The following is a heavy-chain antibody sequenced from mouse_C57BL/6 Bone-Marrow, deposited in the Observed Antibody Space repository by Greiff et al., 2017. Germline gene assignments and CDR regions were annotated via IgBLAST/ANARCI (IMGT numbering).Heavy chain of an antibody. V-gene: IGHV3-5*01. Sequence: DVQLQESGPGLVKPSQTVFLTCTVTGISITTGNYRWSWIRQFPGNKLEWIGYIYYSGTITYNPSLTSRTTITRDTPKNQFFLEMNSLTAEDTATYYCARVRYYYAMDYWGQGTSVTVSS. CDR3: ARVRYYYAMDY. J-gene: IGHJ4*01. CDR1: GISITTGNYR. CDR2: IYYSGTI.